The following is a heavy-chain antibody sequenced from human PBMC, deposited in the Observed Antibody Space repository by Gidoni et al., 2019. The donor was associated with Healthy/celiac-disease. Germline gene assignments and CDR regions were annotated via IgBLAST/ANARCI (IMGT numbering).Heavy chain of an antibody. CDR2: IYYSGST. Sequence: QLHLQESGPGLVKPSETLSLTCTVSGGSISSSSYYWGWVRQPPGKGLEWIGSIYYSGSTYYNPSLKSRVTISVDTSKNQFYLKLSSVTAADTAVYYCARHVRDAGDTWFDPWGQGTLVTVSS. D-gene: IGHD2-8*01. CDR3: ARHVRDAGDTWFDP. V-gene: IGHV4-39*01. CDR1: GGSISSSSYY. J-gene: IGHJ5*02.